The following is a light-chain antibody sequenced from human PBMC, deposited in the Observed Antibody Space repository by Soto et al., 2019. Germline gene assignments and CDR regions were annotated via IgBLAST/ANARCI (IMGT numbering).Light chain of an antibody. CDR2: AAS. J-gene: IGKJ5*01. CDR3: QQSYSAPIT. V-gene: IGKV1-39*01. CDR1: RSISFY. Sequence: DIQMTQSPSSLSASVGDRVTITCRASRSISFYLNWYQQKPGKAPKVLIYAASNLQSGVPSRFSGSGSGTDFTLTISRLQPEDFATYSCQQSYSAPITFGQGTRLEIK.